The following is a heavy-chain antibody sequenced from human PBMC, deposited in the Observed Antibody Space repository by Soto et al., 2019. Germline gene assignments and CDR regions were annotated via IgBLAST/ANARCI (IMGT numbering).Heavy chain of an antibody. D-gene: IGHD3-3*01. J-gene: IGHJ5*02. CDR3: ARIVLEWLLYRWFDP. V-gene: IGHV2-5*02. CDR2: IYWDDDK. CDR1: GFSLSTSGVG. Sequence: QITLKESGPTLVKPTQTLTLTCTFSGFSLSTSGVGVGWIRQPPGKALEWLALIYWDDDKRYSPSLKSRLTITKDTSKNQVVLTMTNMDPVDTATYYCARIVLEWLLYRWFDPWGQGTLVTVSS.